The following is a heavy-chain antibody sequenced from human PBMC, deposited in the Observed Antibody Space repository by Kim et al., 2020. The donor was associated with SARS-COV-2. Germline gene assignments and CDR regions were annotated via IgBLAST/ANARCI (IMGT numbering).Heavy chain of an antibody. V-gene: IGHV3-64D*06. J-gene: IGHJ4*02. CDR1: GFTFSSYA. D-gene: IGHD5-12*01. CDR2: ISSNGGST. CDR3: VKDSVSGYDLYYFDY. Sequence: GGSLRLSCSASGFTFSSYAMHWVRQAPGKGPEYVSAISSNGGSTYYADSVKGRFTISRDNSKNTLYLQMSSLRAEDTAVYYCVKDSVSGYDLYYFDYWGQGTLVTVSS.